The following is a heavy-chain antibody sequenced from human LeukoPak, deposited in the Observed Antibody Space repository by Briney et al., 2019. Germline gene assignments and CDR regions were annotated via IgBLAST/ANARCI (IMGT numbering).Heavy chain of an antibody. CDR3: ARDPYGSGDGYFDY. D-gene: IGHD3-10*01. J-gene: IGHJ4*02. CDR1: GFTFSDHG. CDR2: IWYNGSKK. Sequence: GGSLRLSCAASGFTFSDHGMHWVRQAPGKGLEWVAIIWYNGSKKYYAESVKGRFTISRDNSKNTLYLQMSSLRAEDTAVYYCARDPYGSGDGYFDYWGQGTLVTVST. V-gene: IGHV3-33*01.